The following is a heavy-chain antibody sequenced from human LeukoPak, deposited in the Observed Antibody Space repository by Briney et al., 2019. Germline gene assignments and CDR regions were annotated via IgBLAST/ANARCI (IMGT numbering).Heavy chain of an antibody. CDR3: ARVYYYDSSGPFDY. V-gene: IGHV4-30-4*01. CDR2: IYYSGST. CDR1: GGSISSGDYY. D-gene: IGHD3-22*01. J-gene: IGHJ4*02. Sequence: PSETLSLTCTVPGGSISSGDYYWSWIRQPPGKGLEWIGYIYYSGSTYYNPSLKSRVTISVDTSKNQFSLKLSSVTAADTAVYYCARVYYYDSSGPFDYWGQGTLVTVSS.